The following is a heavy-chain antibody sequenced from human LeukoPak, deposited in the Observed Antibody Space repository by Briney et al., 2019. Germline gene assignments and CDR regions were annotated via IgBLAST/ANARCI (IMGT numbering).Heavy chain of an antibody. D-gene: IGHD5-18*01. CDR1: GGSFSGYY. CDR3: ARKPWIQLWSFFDY. CDR2: INHSGST. J-gene: IGHJ4*02. Sequence: SDTLSLTCAVYGGSFSGYYWSWIRQPPGKGLEWIGEINHSGSTNYNPSLKSRVTISVDTSKNQFSLKLSSVTAADTAVYYCARKPWIQLWSFFDYWGQGTLVTVSS. V-gene: IGHV4-34*01.